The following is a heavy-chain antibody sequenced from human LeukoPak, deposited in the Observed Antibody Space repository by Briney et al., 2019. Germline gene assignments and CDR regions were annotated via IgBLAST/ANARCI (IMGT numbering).Heavy chain of an antibody. D-gene: IGHD2-15*01. J-gene: IGHJ4*02. CDR3: ARDWGRYCSGGFCDVLGY. Sequence: PSETLSLTCTVSGGSISSFYWSWIRQPPGKGLEWIGYIYYTGSTNYNSSLKSRVTISVDTSKNQFSLNLSSVTAADTAMYYCARDWGRYCSGGFCDVLGYWGQGTLVTVSS. V-gene: IGHV4-59*01. CDR1: GGSISSFY. CDR2: IYYTGST.